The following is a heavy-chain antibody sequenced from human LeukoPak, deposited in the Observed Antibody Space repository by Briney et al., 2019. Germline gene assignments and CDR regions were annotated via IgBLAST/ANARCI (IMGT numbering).Heavy chain of an antibody. CDR3: AKDLGRIQLWGAGYYYGMDV. CDR2: IKQGGSEK. CDR1: RFTFSNYW. J-gene: IGHJ6*02. Sequence: PGGSLRLSCAASRFTFSNYWMSWVRQAPGKGLEWVANIKQGGSEKYYVDSVKGRFTISRDNAKNSLYLQMNSLRAEDTAVYSCAKDLGRIQLWGAGYYYGMDVWGQGTTVTVSS. V-gene: IGHV3-7*01. D-gene: IGHD5-18*01.